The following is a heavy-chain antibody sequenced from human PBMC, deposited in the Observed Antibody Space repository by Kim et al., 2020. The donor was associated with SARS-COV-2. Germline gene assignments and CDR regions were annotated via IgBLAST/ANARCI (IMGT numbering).Heavy chain of an antibody. Sequence: SSTSYADSVKGRFPIARDNAKNTLYLQMNSLRAEDTAVYYCAKDLGGNWGQGTLVTVSS. CDR3: AKDLGGN. J-gene: IGHJ4*02. D-gene: IGHD3-10*01. V-gene: IGHV3-74*01. CDR2: SST.